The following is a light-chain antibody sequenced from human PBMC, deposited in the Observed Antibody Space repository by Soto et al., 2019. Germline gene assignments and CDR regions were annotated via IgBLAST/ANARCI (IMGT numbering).Light chain of an antibody. CDR2: CAS. V-gene: IGKV4-1*01. J-gene: IGKJ4*01. CDR1: KSVLSSSDNKNY. Sequence: DFVMTQSPDSLAVSLGERATIHCKSSKSVLSSSDNKNYLAWFQQKPGQPPKLLIYCASTRESGVPDRFSGSGSGTDFTLTISSLQAEDVAVYYCQQYNSTPLTFGGGTKV. CDR3: QQYNSTPLT.